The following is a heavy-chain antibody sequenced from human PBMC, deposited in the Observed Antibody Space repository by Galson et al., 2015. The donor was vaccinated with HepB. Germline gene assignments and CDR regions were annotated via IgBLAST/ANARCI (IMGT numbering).Heavy chain of an antibody. V-gene: IGHV1-18*01. CDR3: ARGTDRGHILTDYSGFDS. D-gene: IGHD3-9*01. Sequence: SVKVSCKASGYTFTSYAISWVRQAPGQGLEWMGWISTHNGNTRYAQKFQGRVTMTTDTSTSTAYMELRSLRSDDTAVYYCARGTDRGHILTDYSGFDSWGQGTLVTVSS. CDR1: GYTFTSYA. J-gene: IGHJ4*02. CDR2: ISTHNGNT.